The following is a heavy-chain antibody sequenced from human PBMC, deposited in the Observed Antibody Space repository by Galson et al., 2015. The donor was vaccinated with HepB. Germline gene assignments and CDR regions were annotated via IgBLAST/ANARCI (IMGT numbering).Heavy chain of an antibody. CDR3: ARISVTANPYFDY. V-gene: IGHV2-70*11. D-gene: IGHD2-21*02. CDR2: IDWDDDK. J-gene: IGHJ4*02. CDR1: GFSLSTSGMC. Sequence: PALVKPTQTLTLTCTFSGFSLSTSGMCVSLIRQPPGKALEWLARIDWDDDKYYSTSLKTRLTISKDTSKNQVVLTMTNMDPVDTATYYCARISVTANPYFDYWGQGTLVTVSS.